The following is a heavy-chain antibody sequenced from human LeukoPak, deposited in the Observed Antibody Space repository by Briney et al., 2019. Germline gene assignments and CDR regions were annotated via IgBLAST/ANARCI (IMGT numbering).Heavy chain of an antibody. J-gene: IGHJ4*02. CDR3: AKDAGPYSSGWYYY. Sequence: GGSLRLSCVASGFTFSSYAMSWVRQAPGKGLEWVSAISGSGGSTYYADSVKGRFTISRDNSKNTLYLQMNSLRAEDTAVYYCAKDAGPYSSGWYYYWGQGTLVTVSS. V-gene: IGHV3-23*01. CDR1: GFTFSSYA. CDR2: ISGSGGST. D-gene: IGHD6-19*01.